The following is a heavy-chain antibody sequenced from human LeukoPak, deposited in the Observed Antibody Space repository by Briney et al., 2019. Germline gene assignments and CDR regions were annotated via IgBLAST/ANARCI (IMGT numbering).Heavy chain of an antibody. V-gene: IGHV4-59*01. CDR2: IYYSGST. CDR3: ARDSGSYWGYFDY. J-gene: IGHJ4*02. CDR1: GVSISSYY. Sequence: NPSETLSLTCAVSGVSISSYYWSWIRQPPGKGLEWIGYIYYSGSTNYNPSLKSRVTISVDTSKNQFSLKLSSVTAADTAVYYCARDSGSYWGYFDYWGQGTLVTVSS. D-gene: IGHD1-26*01.